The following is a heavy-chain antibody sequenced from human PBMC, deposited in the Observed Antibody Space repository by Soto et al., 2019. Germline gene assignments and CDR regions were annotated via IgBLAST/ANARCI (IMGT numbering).Heavy chain of an antibody. CDR3: ASQLRGDYSNYAGFDY. J-gene: IGHJ4*02. CDR2: IYYSGST. Sequence: QLQLQESGPGLVKPSETLSLTCTVSGGSISSSSYYWGWLRQPPGKGLEWIGSIYYSGSTYYNPSLKSRVTISVDTSKNQFSLKLSSVTAADTAVYYCASQLRGDYSNYAGFDYWGQGTLVTVSS. CDR1: GGSISSSSYY. D-gene: IGHD4-4*01. V-gene: IGHV4-39*01.